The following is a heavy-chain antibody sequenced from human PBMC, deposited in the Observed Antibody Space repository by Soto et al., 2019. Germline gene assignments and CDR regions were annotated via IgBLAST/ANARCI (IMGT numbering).Heavy chain of an antibody. V-gene: IGHV3-23*01. Sequence: EVQLLESGGGLVQPGGSLRLSCGASGFTFSSYAMSWVRQAPGKGLEWVSAINGSGGSTYYADSVKGRFTISRDNSKSTLYLQMNSLRAEYSAVYYCAKDPLGGEYSGLRLEDSWGQGTLVTVSS. CDR3: AKDPLGGEYSGLRLEDS. D-gene: IGHD5-12*01. J-gene: IGHJ4*02. CDR2: INGSGGST. CDR1: GFTFSSYA.